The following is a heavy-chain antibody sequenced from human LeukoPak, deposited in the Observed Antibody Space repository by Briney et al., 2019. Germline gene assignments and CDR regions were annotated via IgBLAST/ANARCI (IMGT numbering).Heavy chain of an antibody. CDR3: ARGRIAAAYQGGPDY. Sequence: GGSLGLSCAASGFTFSSYSMNWVRQAPGKGLEWVSSISSSSSYIYYADSVKGRFTISRDNAKNSLYLQMNSLRAEDTAVYYCARGRIAAAYQGGPDYWGQGTLVTVSS. D-gene: IGHD6-13*01. CDR2: ISSSSSYI. J-gene: IGHJ4*02. V-gene: IGHV3-21*01. CDR1: GFTFSSYS.